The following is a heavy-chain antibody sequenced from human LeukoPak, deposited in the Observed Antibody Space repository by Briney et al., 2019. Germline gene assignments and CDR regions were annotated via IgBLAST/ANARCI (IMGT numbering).Heavy chain of an antibody. Sequence: RASVKVSCKASGYTFTGYYMHWVRQAPGQGLEWMGWINPNSGGTNYAQKFQGRVIMTRDTSISTAYMELSRLRSDDTAVYYCARDGEIAAAGNFDYWGQGTLVTVSS. D-gene: IGHD6-13*01. CDR1: GYTFTGYY. CDR2: INPNSGGT. J-gene: IGHJ4*02. CDR3: ARDGEIAAAGNFDY. V-gene: IGHV1-2*02.